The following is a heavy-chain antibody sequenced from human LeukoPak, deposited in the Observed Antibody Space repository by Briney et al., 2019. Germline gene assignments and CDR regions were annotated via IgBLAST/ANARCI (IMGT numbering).Heavy chain of an antibody. CDR1: GFTLSTYG. CDR2: ISYDGNSK. J-gene: IGHJ4*02. Sequence: GGSLRLSCAASGFTLSTYGMHWVRQAPGKGLEWVAMISYDGNSKQYADLVKGRFTISRDNSRNSLFLQMYSLRAEDTAVYFCAREDGYCSGGNCYSYFDSWGQGTLVTVSS. V-gene: IGHV3-30*03. CDR3: AREDGYCSGGNCYSYFDS. D-gene: IGHD2-15*01.